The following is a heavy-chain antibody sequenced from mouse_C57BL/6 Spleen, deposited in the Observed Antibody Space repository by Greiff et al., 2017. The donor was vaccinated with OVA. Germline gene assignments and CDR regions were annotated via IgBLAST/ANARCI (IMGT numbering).Heavy chain of an antibody. D-gene: IGHD2-2*01. CDR2: ISYDGSN. CDR3: ARGGSTMVTTGFDY. V-gene: IGHV3-6*01. J-gene: IGHJ2*01. CDR1: GYSITSGYY. Sequence: ESGPGLVKPSQSLSLTCSVTGYSITSGYYWNWIRQFPGNKLEWMGYISYDGSNNYNPSLKNRISITRDTSKNQFFLKLNSVTTEDTATYYCARGGSTMVTTGFDYWGQGTTLTVSS.